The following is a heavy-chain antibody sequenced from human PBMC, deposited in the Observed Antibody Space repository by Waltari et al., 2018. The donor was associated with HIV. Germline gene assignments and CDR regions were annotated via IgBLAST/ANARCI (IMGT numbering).Heavy chain of an antibody. CDR2: IWYDGSNK. V-gene: IGHV3-33*01. CDR3: ARDRGGSSSLVLDS. J-gene: IGHJ4*02. CDR1: GVTFKHYG. D-gene: IGHD6-6*01. Sequence: QVQLVESGGGVVQPGSSLRLSCAASGVTFKHYGMHWVRQAPGKGLEWVAVIWYDGSNKYYADSVKGRFTISRDNSKNRLYLQMNSLRAEDTAVYYCARDRGGSSSLVLDSWGQGTLVTVSS.